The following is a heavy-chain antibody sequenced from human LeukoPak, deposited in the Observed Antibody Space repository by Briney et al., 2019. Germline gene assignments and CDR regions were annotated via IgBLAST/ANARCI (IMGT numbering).Heavy chain of an antibody. V-gene: IGHV4-4*07. CDR1: GGSVNGYY. J-gene: IGHJ4*02. CDR3: ARYSFGSEYFQY. CDR2: IYSSGTT. Sequence: SETLSLTCTVSGGSVNGYYWSWLRQPPGKGLEWIGRIYSSGTTKFNPSLNSRVTMSIDTSMSQFSLKPSPVTAAYTAVYYCARYSFGSEYFQYWGQGALVIVSS. D-gene: IGHD5-18*01.